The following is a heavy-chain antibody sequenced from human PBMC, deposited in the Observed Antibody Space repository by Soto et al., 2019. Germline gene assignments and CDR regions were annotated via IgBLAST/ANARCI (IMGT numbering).Heavy chain of an antibody. CDR2: LYPSGST. CDR1: GDSMSSSY. J-gene: IGHJ6*02. CDR3: ARETDHGHRYNSYNDMDV. D-gene: IGHD4-17*01. Sequence: SETLSLTCTVSGDSMSSSYWSWIRQPAGKGLEWVGRLYPSGSTNYNPSLRSRVTMSVDTSKNQFSLRLSSVTAADTAVYYCARETDHGHRYNSYNDMDVWGQGTTVTVSS. V-gene: IGHV4-4*07.